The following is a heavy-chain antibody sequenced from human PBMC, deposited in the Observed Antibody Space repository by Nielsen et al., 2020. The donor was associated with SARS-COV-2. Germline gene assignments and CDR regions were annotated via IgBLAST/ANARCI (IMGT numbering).Heavy chain of an antibody. D-gene: IGHD3-16*01. J-gene: IGHJ6*02. Sequence: SVKVSCKASGGTFSSFAISWVRQAPRQGLEWMGGIIPFFGTPNYAQKFQGRVTITADESTSIAYMELSSLRSDDTAVYYCAREKGSYGPAGYGMDVWGQGTTVTVSS. CDR3: AREKGSYGPAGYGMDV. V-gene: IGHV1-69*13. CDR1: GGTFSSFA. CDR2: IIPFFGTP.